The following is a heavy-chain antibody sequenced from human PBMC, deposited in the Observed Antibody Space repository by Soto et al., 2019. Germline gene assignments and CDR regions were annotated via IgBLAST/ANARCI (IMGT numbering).Heavy chain of an antibody. Sequence: SQTLSLTCAISGDSASSNSAAWNWIRQSPSRGLEWLGRTYYRSKWYNDHAVSVKSRITINPDTSKDQFSLQLNSVTPEDTAVYYCARDLLRGDHGSSLWFDPWGQGTLVTVSS. J-gene: IGHJ5*02. CDR1: GDSASSNSAA. CDR2: TYYRSKWYN. V-gene: IGHV6-1*01. CDR3: ARDLLRGDHGSSLWFDP. D-gene: IGHD3-16*01.